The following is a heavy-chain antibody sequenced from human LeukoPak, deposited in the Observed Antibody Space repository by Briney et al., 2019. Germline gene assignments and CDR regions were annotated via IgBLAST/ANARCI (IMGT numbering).Heavy chain of an antibody. J-gene: IGHJ4*02. Sequence: GGSLRLSCAASGFTFSDYNMSWVRQVPGKGLESVSYMSRSGDIIYYADSVKGRFTISRDNAKNSLYPQMNSLRAEDTAVYYCARDVYYGSGSPRLDYWGQGTLVTVSS. V-gene: IGHV3-48*01. CDR1: GFTFSDYN. CDR3: ARDVYYGSGSPRLDY. CDR2: MSRSGDII. D-gene: IGHD3-10*01.